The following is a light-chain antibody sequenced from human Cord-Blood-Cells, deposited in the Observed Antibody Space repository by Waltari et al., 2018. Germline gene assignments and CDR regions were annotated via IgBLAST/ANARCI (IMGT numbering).Light chain of an antibody. CDR1: QSISSW. J-gene: IGKJ1*01. Sequence: DIQMTQSPSTLSASVGDRVTITCRASQSISSWLAWYPQKPGKAPKLLIYKASSLESGVPSRFSGSGSGTECTLTISSLQPDDFATYHCQQYKSYSTFGQGTKVEIK. V-gene: IGKV1-5*03. CDR2: KAS. CDR3: QQYKSYST.